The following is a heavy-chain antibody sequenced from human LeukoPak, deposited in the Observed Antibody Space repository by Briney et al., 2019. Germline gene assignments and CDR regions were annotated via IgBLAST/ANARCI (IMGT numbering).Heavy chain of an antibody. V-gene: IGHV3-74*01. CDR2: ISTDGSIT. CDR1: GFTFSSHW. D-gene: IGHD6-6*01. CDR3: AKDDQQLVPYYFDF. J-gene: IGHJ4*02. Sequence: GGSLRLSCAASGFTFSSHWMRWVRQVPGKGLVWVSRISTDGSITTYADSVKGRFTISRDNSKNTLYLQMNSLRAEDTAIYYCAKDDQQLVPYYFDFWGQGTLVTVSS.